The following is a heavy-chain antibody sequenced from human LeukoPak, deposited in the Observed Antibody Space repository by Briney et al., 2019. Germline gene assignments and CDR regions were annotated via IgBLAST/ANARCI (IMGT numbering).Heavy chain of an antibody. V-gene: IGHV1-2*02. CDR1: GYTFTGYY. J-gene: IGHJ5*02. Sequence: ASVKVSCKASGYTFTGYYMHWVRQAPGQGLEWMGWINPHSGGTNYAQKFQGRVTMTRDTSISTAYMELSRLRSDDTAVYYCARGRARSSWYFWFDPWGQGTLVTVSS. CDR3: ARGRARSSWYFWFDP. CDR2: INPHSGGT. D-gene: IGHD6-13*01.